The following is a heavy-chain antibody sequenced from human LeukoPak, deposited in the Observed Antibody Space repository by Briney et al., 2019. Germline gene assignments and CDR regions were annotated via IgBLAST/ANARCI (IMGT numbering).Heavy chain of an antibody. CDR1: ADSLSSGGHY. D-gene: IGHD3-10*01. V-gene: IGHV4-31*03. J-gene: IGHJ4*02. CDR3: ARGGNRFGGFYFDY. Sequence: SQTLSLTCTVSADSLSSGGHYWAWIRQFPGKGLESIGFIHHSGRSRHNPSLKDRVAISVDTSRKQFALKLSSVTAADTAKYYCARGGNRFGGFYFDYWGQGIQVIVSS. CDR2: IHHSGRS.